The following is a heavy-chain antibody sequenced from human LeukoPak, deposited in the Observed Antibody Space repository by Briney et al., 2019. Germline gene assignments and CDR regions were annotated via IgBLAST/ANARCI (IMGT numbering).Heavy chain of an antibody. Sequence: ASVKVSCKASGYTFTSYYMHWVRQAPGQGLEWMGIINPSGGSTSYAQKFQGRVTMTRDTSTSTVYMELSSLRSEDTAVYYCARQDHHVDTAMAFIWFDPWGQGTLVTVSS. CDR2: INPSGGST. V-gene: IGHV1-46*01. CDR3: ARQDHHVDTAMAFIWFDP. J-gene: IGHJ5*02. D-gene: IGHD5-18*01. CDR1: GYTFTSYY.